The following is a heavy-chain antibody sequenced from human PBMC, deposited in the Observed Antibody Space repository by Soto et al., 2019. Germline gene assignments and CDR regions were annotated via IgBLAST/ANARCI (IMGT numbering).Heavy chain of an antibody. J-gene: IGHJ4*02. D-gene: IGHD1-20*01. V-gene: IGHV4-39*01. Sequence: SETLSLTCTVSGGSISSSSYYWGWIRQPPGKGLEWIGTIYYRGSTYYNPSLKSRVTISVDTSKNQFSLKLSSVTAAATAVYYGARHGNWNDGGNWGKGTRVTVSS. CDR3: ARHGNWNDGGN. CDR1: GGSISSSSYY. CDR2: IYYRGST.